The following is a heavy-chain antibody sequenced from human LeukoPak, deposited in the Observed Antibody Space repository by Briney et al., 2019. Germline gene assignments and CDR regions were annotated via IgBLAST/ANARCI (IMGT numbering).Heavy chain of an antibody. CDR1: GFTFSGYS. V-gene: IGHV3-21*01. Sequence: GGSLRLSCAASGFTFSGYSMNWVRQAPGKGLEWVSSITSSSNYIYYADSLKGRFTISSDNAKNFLYLQMNSLRAEDTAVYYCARDTSDWLLFTPFDYWGQGTLVTVSS. J-gene: IGHJ4*02. D-gene: IGHD3-9*01. CDR3: ARDTSDWLLFTPFDY. CDR2: ITSSSNYI.